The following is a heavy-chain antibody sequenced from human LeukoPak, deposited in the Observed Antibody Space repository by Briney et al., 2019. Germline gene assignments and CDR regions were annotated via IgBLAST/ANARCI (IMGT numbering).Heavy chain of an antibody. J-gene: IGHJ4*02. CDR1: GFSFGSYA. Sequence: GGSLRLSCAASGFSFGSYAMSWVRQAPGKGLEWVSAISGSGGSTYYADSVKGRFTISRDSSKNTLYLQMNSLRAEDTAVYYCAKKEAAAGTVDYWGQGTLVTVSS. CDR2: ISGSGGST. CDR3: AKKEAAAGTVDY. V-gene: IGHV3-23*01. D-gene: IGHD6-13*01.